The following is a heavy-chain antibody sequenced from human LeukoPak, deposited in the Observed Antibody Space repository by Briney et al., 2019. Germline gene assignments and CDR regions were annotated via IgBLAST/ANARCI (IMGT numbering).Heavy chain of an antibody. CDR3: AREPTKTRNSRQQPGYRNAYFDY. CDR2: INHSGST. CDR1: GGSXXGYY. Sequence: LSLTXXXYGGSXXGYYWSWIRQPPGKGLEWIGEINHSGSTNYNPSLKSRVTISVDTSKNQFSLKLSSVTAADTAVYYCAREPTKTRNSRQQPGYRNAYFDYWGQGTLVTVSS. J-gene: IGHJ4*02. V-gene: IGHV4-34*01. D-gene: IGHD6-13*01.